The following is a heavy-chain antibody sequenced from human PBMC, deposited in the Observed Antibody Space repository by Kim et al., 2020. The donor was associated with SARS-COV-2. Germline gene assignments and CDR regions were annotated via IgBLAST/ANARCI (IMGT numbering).Heavy chain of an antibody. CDR1: GGSISSGGYY. D-gene: IGHD2-15*01. Sequence: SETLSLTCTVSGGSISSGGYYWSWIRQPPGKGLEWIGYIYYSGSTYYNPSLKSRVTISVDTSKNQFSLKLSSVTAADTAVYYCARHQTPGDAFDIWGQGTMVTVSS. V-gene: IGHV4-31*03. CDR2: IYYSGST. CDR3: ARHQTPGDAFDI. J-gene: IGHJ3*02.